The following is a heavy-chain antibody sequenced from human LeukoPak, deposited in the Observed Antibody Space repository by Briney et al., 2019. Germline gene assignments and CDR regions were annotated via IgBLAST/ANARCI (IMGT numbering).Heavy chain of an antibody. Sequence: ASVKVSCKVSGYTLTELSMHWVRQAPGKGLEWMGGFDPEDGETIYAQKLQGRVTMTTDTSTSTAYMELRSLRSDDTAVYYCAREYYGDYALDPWGQGTLVTVSS. CDR1: GYTLTELS. CDR3: AREYYGDYALDP. J-gene: IGHJ5*02. CDR2: FDPEDGET. V-gene: IGHV1-24*01. D-gene: IGHD4-17*01.